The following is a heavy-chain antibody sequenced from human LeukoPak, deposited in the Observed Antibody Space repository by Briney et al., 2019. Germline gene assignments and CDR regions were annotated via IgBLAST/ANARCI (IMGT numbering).Heavy chain of an antibody. V-gene: IGHV4-38-2*02. D-gene: IGHD3-22*01. CDR3: ARMAQDDSSGYPGP. CDR2: IYHSGST. CDR1: GYSISSGYY. Sequence: PSETLSLTCTVSGYSISSGYYWGWIRQPPGKGLEWIGSIYHSGSTYYNPSLKSRVTISVDTSKNQFSLKLSSVTAADTAVYYCARMAQDDSSGYPGPWGQGTLVTVSS. J-gene: IGHJ5*02.